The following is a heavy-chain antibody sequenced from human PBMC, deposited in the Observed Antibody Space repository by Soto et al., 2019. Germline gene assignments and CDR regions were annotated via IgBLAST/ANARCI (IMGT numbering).Heavy chain of an antibody. D-gene: IGHD5-18*01. CDR1: GGTFSSYA. CDR3: ASTPTIQLWTPFDY. CDR2: IIPIFGTA. V-gene: IGHV1-69*13. Sequence: SVKVSCKASGGTFSSYAISWVRQAPGQGLEWMGGIIPIFGTANYAQKFQGRVTITADESTSTAYMELSSLRSEDTAVYYCASTPTIQLWTPFDYWGQGTLVTVSS. J-gene: IGHJ4*02.